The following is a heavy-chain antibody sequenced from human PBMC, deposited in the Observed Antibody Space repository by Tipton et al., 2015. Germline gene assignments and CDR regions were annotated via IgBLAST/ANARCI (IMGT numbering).Heavy chain of an antibody. J-gene: IGHJ4*02. V-gene: IGHV4-39*07. CDR1: GGSIISTSYY. CDR2: IYYSGST. Sequence: PGLVKPSETLSLTCSVSGGSIISTSYYWGWIRQSPGKGLEWIGSIYYSGSTNYNPSLKSRVTISLDTSKNQFSLKLNSVTAADTAVYYCARGLLLWFGMSDYWGRGTLVTVSS. D-gene: IGHD3-10*01. CDR3: ARGLLLWFGMSDY.